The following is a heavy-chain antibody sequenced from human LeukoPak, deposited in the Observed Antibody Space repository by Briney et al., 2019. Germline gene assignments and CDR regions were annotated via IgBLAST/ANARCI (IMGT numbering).Heavy chain of an antibody. V-gene: IGHV3-23*01. J-gene: IGHJ4*02. Sequence: PGGSLRLSCAASGFTFSSSAMAWVRLAPGKGLEWVSSISGGGETIHYADSVKGRFPISRDNSKSTLSLQMNSLRAEDTAIYYCAKVVVSGNGDYFDFWGQGTLVTVAS. CDR2: ISGGGETI. D-gene: IGHD2-8*01. CDR1: GFTFSSSA. CDR3: AKVVVSGNGDYFDF.